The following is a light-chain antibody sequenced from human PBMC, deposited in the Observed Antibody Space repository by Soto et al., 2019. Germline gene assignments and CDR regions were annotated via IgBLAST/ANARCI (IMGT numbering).Light chain of an antibody. CDR3: QKYNSAPFT. Sequence: DIQMTQSPSSLSASVGDRVTITCRASEDISTFLAWYQQKPGQVPKLLISSASTLQSGVPSRFSGSGSGTDFTLTSSSLQPEDVSTYFCQKYNSAPFTFGQGTRLQIK. J-gene: IGKJ5*01. V-gene: IGKV1-27*01. CDR1: EDISTF. CDR2: SAS.